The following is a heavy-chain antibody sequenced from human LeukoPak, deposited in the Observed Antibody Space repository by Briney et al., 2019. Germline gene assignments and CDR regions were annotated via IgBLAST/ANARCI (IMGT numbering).Heavy chain of an antibody. CDR2: ISYSGST. CDR3: ARDRERAFDI. CDR1: GGSISGYY. J-gene: IGHJ3*02. D-gene: IGHD1-26*01. Sequence: PSETLSLTCTVSGGSISGYYWSGIRQPPGEGLEWIGYISYSGSTNYNPSLKSRVTISVDTSKNQFSLKLSSVTAADTAVYYCARDRERAFDIWGQGTLVTVSS. V-gene: IGHV4-59*01.